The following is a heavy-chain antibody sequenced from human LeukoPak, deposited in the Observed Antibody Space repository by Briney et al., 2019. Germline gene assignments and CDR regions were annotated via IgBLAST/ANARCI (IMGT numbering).Heavy chain of an antibody. CDR3: AKELGGKRPFDY. D-gene: IGHD4-23*01. J-gene: IGHJ4*02. Sequence: GGSLRLSCAASGSTFSIYGMHWVRRAPGKGLEWVSVISGSGGTTYYADSVRGRFTISRDNSKNTLYLEMNSLRAEDTAVYYCAKELGGKRPFDYWGQGTLVTVSS. CDR1: GSTFSIYG. CDR2: ISGSGGTT. V-gene: IGHV3-23*01.